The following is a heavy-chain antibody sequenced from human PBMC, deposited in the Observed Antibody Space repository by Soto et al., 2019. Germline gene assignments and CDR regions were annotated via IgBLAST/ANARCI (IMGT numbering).Heavy chain of an antibody. Sequence: SETLSLTCTVSGGSVSSGSNYWSWIRQPPGKGLEWIGYIYYSGSTNYNPSLKSRVTISVDTSKNQFSLKLSSVTAADTAVYYCARAPMIHFDYWGQGTLVTVSS. D-gene: IGHD3-22*01. CDR3: ARAPMIHFDY. CDR1: GGSVSSGSNY. CDR2: IYYSGST. V-gene: IGHV4-61*01. J-gene: IGHJ4*02.